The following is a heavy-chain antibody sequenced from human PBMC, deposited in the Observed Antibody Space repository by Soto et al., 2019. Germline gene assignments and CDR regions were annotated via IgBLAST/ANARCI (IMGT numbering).Heavy chain of an antibody. V-gene: IGHV3-48*04. CDR1: GFTFRNYG. Sequence: PGGSLRLSCAASGFTFRNYGMNWVRQAPGKGLEWVSYIGIGSSTKYYADSVKGRFTISRDNAKKSLYLQMNSLRAEDTALYYCASGRGYDILTGYYPYFDYWGQGTLVTVSS. CDR3: ASGRGYDILTGYYPYFDY. CDR2: IGIGSSTK. D-gene: IGHD3-9*01. J-gene: IGHJ4*02.